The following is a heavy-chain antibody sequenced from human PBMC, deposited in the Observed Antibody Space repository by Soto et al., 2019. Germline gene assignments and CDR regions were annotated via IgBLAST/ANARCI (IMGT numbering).Heavy chain of an antibody. CDR3: AGSIDY. CDR1: GGSISSGGYY. CDR2: IYYSGFT. Sequence: QVQLQESGPGLVKPSQTLSLTCTVSGGSISSGGYYWNWIRQHPGKGLEWIGYIYYSGFTYYSPSLKSRVPISVDPSKNHFSLTLSSVTAADTAVYYCAGSIDYWGQGTLVTVSS. J-gene: IGHJ4*02. V-gene: IGHV4-31*03.